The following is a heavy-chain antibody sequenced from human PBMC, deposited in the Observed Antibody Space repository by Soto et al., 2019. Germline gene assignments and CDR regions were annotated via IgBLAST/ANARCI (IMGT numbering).Heavy chain of an antibody. D-gene: IGHD1-26*01. J-gene: IGHJ4*02. V-gene: IGHV1-18*04. CDR1: GYTFISYS. CDR3: ARGGRSGSYGYFEY. Sequence: ASVKVSCKASGYTFISYSISWVRQAPGQGLEWMGWISAYNGDTNYAQKLQGRVTMATDTSTSTAYMELRSLRSDDTAVYYCARGGRSGSYGYFEYWGQGTLVTVSS. CDR2: ISAYNGDT.